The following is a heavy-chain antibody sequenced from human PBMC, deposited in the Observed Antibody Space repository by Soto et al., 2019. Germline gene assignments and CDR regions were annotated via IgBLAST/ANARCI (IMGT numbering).Heavy chain of an antibody. CDR2: IYWNDDE. V-gene: IGHV2-5*01. Sequence: QITLKESGLTLVKPTQTLTLTCTFSGFSLSTSGVGVGWIRQPPGKALEWLALIYWNDDERYSPSLKSRLTITKDTSKNQVVLTMTNMDPVDTATYYCAHSPRDFWSGSGTFDIWGQGTMVTVSS. D-gene: IGHD3-3*01. CDR3: AHSPRDFWSGSGTFDI. J-gene: IGHJ3*02. CDR1: GFSLSTSGVG.